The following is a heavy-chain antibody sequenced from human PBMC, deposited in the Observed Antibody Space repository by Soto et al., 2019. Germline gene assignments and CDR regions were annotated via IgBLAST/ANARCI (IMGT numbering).Heavy chain of an antibody. V-gene: IGHV5-51*01. D-gene: IGHD3-22*01. CDR1: GYIFTSYW. CDR2: IYPGDSDT. Sequence: LGESLKISCKVSGYIFTSYWINWVRQMPGKGLEWMGIIYPGDSDTRYNPSFQGQITISADKSIKTAYLQWSSLKAPDSAVYYCARRGDSSGFIDSWGQGTLVTVSS. CDR3: ARRGDSSGFIDS. J-gene: IGHJ4*02.